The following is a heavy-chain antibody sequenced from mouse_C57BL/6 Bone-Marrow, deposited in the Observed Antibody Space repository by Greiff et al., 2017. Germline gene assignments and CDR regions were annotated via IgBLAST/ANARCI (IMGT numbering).Heavy chain of an antibody. J-gene: IGHJ1*03. CDR3: ARDYGSSCDWCFDV. CDR2: INPNSGGT. CDR1: GYTFPDYN. V-gene: IGHV1-18*01. Sequence: VQLKESGPELVKPGASVKIPCKASGYTFPDYNMDWVQQSHGKSLEWIGDINPNSGGTNSHQTFKGKATLTVDKSSSTAYMELRSLTAEDTAVYYCARDYGSSCDWCFDVWGTGTTVTGSS. D-gene: IGHD1-1*01.